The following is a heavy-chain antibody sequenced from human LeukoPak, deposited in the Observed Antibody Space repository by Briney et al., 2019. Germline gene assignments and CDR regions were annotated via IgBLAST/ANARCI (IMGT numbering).Heavy chain of an antibody. CDR3: ARANYYGSGRAAFDI. V-gene: IGHV3-74*01. J-gene: IGHJ3*02. CDR1: GFTFSSYW. D-gene: IGHD3-10*01. CDR2: INSDGSST. Sequence: GGSLRLSCAASGFTFSSYWMHRVRQAPGKGLVWVSRINSDGSSTSYADSVKGRFTISRDNAKNTLYLQMNSLRAEDTAVYYCARANYYGSGRAAFDIWGQGTMVTVSS.